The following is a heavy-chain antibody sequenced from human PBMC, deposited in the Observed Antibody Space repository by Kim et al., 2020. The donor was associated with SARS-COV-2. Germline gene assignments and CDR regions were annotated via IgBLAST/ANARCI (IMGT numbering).Heavy chain of an antibody. V-gene: IGHV4-4*07. Sequence: SETLSLTCTVSGGSISSYYWSWIRQPAGKGLEWIGRIYTSGSTNYNPSLKSRVTMSVDTSKNQFSLKLSSVTAAETAVYYCARGIAVAGPDDYYYYYGMDVWGQGTTVTVSS. D-gene: IGHD6-19*01. CDR3: ARGIAVAGPDDYYYYYGMDV. CDR1: GGSISSYY. J-gene: IGHJ6*02. CDR2: IYTSGST.